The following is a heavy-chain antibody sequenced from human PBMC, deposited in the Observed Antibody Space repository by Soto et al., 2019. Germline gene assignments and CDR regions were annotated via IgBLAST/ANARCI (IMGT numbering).Heavy chain of an antibody. J-gene: IGHJ4*02. Sequence: EVQLLESGGGLVQPGGSLRLSCAASGLTFSNYAMYWVRLAPGKGLEWVSTIVGSGVVTYYAWSVKGRFTISRDNSKSTLYLQMNSLGAEDAAVYFCASTVAGRYGAPPAFDYWGQGTRVAVSS. D-gene: IGHD6-19*01. V-gene: IGHV3-23*01. CDR2: IVGSGVVT. CDR3: ASTVAGRYGAPPAFDY. CDR1: GLTFSNYA.